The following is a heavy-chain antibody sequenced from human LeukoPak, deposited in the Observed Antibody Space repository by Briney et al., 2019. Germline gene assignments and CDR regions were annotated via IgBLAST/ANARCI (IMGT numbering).Heavy chain of an antibody. V-gene: IGHV1-18*01. Sequence: ASVKVSFKSSRYTFTSYVSSRVRQAPGQGLEWVGWISAYNGNTNYAQKLQGRVTMTTDTSTSTAYMGLRSLRSDDTAVYYCARVSPYGDPTEDFDYWGQGTLVTVST. J-gene: IGHJ4*02. CDR2: ISAYNGNT. CDR1: RYTFTSYV. D-gene: IGHD3-16*01. CDR3: ARVSPYGDPTEDFDY.